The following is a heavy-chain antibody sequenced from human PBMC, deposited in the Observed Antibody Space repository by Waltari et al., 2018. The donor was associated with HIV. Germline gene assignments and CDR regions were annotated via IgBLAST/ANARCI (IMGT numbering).Heavy chain of an antibody. Sequence: QVQLVESGGGVVQPGRSLRLSCAASGFTFSSYGMHWVRQAPGKGLEWVAVIWYDGSNKYYADSVKGRFTISRDNSKNTLYLQMNSLRAEDTAVYYCARDVRFGELYFDYWGQGTLVTVSS. CDR1: GFTFSSYG. CDR3: ARDVRFGELYFDY. V-gene: IGHV3-33*01. D-gene: IGHD3-10*01. CDR2: IWYDGSNK. J-gene: IGHJ4*02.